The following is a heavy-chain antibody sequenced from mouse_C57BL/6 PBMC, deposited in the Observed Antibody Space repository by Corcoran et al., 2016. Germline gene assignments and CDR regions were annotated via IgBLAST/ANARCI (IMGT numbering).Heavy chain of an antibody. CDR3: ARSANYYGSSTDFDY. Sequence: QVQLQQSGPELVKPGASVKISCKASGYTFTDYYINWVKQRPGQGLEWIGWIFPGSGSTYYNEKFKGKATLTVDKSSSTAYMLLSSLTSEDSAVYFCARSANYYGSSTDFDYWGQGTTLTVSS. J-gene: IGHJ2*01. CDR2: IFPGSGST. CDR1: GYTFTDYY. D-gene: IGHD1-1*01. V-gene: IGHV1-75*01.